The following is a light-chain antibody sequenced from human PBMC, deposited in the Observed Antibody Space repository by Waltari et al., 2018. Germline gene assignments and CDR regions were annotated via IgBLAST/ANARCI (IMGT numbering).Light chain of an antibody. V-gene: IGLV3-21*02. CDR3: QLWDSTADVV. J-gene: IGLJ2*01. CDR2: DDP. CDR1: NSVSRS. Sequence: SYFVTHPPSVSLAPGQPARVTSGENNSVSRSVHGYQQKPGQAPALVIYDDPARPSGIPQRFSGSNSGNTATLTINNVEAGDEADYYCQLWDSTADVVFGAGTKLTVL.